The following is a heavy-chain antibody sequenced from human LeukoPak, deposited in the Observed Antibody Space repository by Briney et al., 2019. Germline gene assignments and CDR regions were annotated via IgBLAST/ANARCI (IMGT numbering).Heavy chain of an antibody. CDR3: ARHEPITSHFDY. V-gene: IGHV5-51*01. J-gene: IGHJ4*02. Sequence: GEPLKISCKGSGYDFTNYWIAWVRQMPGKGLEWMGIIHPGDSDTRYSPSVQGQVTISADKSITTAYLQWTSLRASDTAIYFCARHEPITSHFDYWGQGAPVTVSS. D-gene: IGHD3-16*01. CDR2: IHPGDSDT. CDR1: GYDFTNYW.